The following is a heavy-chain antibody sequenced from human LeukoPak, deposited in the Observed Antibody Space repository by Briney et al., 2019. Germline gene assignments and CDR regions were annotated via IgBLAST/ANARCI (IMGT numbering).Heavy chain of an antibody. CDR3: ARGGDIVVVVAAENWFDP. J-gene: IGHJ5*02. V-gene: IGHV1-46*01. Sequence: SGGSTSYAQKFQGRVTMTRDTSTSTVYMELSSLRSEDTAVYYCARGGDIVVVVAAENWFDPWGQGTLVTVSS. D-gene: IGHD2-15*01. CDR2: SGGST.